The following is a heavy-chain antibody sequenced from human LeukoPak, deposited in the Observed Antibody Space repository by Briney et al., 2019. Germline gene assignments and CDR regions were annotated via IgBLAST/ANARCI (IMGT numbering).Heavy chain of an antibody. V-gene: IGHV4-59*12. CDR1: GGSISSYY. D-gene: IGHD2-15*01. J-gene: IGHJ4*02. CDR2: IYYSGST. Sequence: SETLSLTCTVSGGSISSYYWSWIRQPPGKGLEWIGYIYYSGSTYYNPSLKSRVTISVDTSKNQFSLKLSSVTAADTAVYYCARSGPSSDYWGQGTLVTVSS. CDR3: ARSGPSSDY.